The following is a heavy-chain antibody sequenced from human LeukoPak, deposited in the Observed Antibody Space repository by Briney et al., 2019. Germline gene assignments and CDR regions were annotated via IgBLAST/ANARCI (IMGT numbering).Heavy chain of an antibody. CDR2: MWHDGSNK. CDR1: GFNLSVYG. CDR3: VREVVGRFDY. J-gene: IGHJ4*02. Sequence: GGSLRLSCTASGFNLSVYGMHWVRQAPGKGLEWVAVMWHDGSNKHYADSVKGRFTISRDNSKNTLYLQMNSLRAEDTAVYYCVREVVGRFDYWGQGTLVTVSS. D-gene: IGHD1-26*01. V-gene: IGHV3-33*01.